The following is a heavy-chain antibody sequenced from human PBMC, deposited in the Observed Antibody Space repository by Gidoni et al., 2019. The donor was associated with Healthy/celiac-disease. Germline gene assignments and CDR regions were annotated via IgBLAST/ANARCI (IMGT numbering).Heavy chain of an antibody. D-gene: IGHD5-12*01. J-gene: IGHJ3*02. Sequence: EVQLVQSGAEVKKPGEALQMPCKGSGYRFTSYWIGWVRQMPGKGLEWMGIIYPGDSDTRYSPSFQGQVTISADKPISTAYLQWSSLKASDTAMYYCARSVVASSAFDIWGQGTMVTVSS. CDR3: ARSVVASSAFDI. CDR2: IYPGDSDT. CDR1: GYRFTSYW. V-gene: IGHV5-51*01.